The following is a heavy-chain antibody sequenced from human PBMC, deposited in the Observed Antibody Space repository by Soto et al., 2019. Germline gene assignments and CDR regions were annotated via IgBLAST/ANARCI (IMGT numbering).Heavy chain of an antibody. J-gene: IGHJ4*02. CDR3: AHRVLRTVFGLVTTTAIYFDF. V-gene: IGHV2-5*02. CDR2: IYWDDDK. Sequence: QITLNESGPTPVKPRQTLTLTCTFSGFSLTTSGVGVGWISQSPGKAPEWLALIYWDDDKRYSPSLKSRLTITKDTSKNPVALTMADLDPADTATYFCAHRVLRTVFGLVTTTAIYFDFWGQGTPVAVSS. D-gene: IGHD3-3*01. CDR1: GFSLTTSGVG.